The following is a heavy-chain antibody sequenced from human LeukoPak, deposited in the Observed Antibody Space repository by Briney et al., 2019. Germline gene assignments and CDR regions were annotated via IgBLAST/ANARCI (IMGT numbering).Heavy chain of an antibody. CDR3: AYSGSYGHLGY. CDR1: GGSIRSSYYY. D-gene: IGHD1-26*01. J-gene: IGHJ4*02. V-gene: IGHV4-39*01. CDR2: IYDSGST. Sequence: SETLSLTCTVSGGSIRSSYYYWGWIRQPPGKGLEWIGSIYDSGSTYYNPSLKSRVTISVDTSKNQFSLRLSSVTAADTALYYCAYSGSYGHLGYWGQGIPVAVSS.